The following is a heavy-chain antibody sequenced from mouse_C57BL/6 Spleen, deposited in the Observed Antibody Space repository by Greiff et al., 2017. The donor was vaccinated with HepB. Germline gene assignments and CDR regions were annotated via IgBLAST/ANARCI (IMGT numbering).Heavy chain of an antibody. V-gene: IGHV1-4*01. CDR2: INPSSGYT. J-gene: IGHJ4*01. CDR3: ARFYYINYDYAMDY. Sequence: QVQLQQSGAELARPGASVKMSCKASGYTFTSYTMHWVNQRPGQGLAWIGYINPSSGYTKYNQKFKDKATLTADKSSSTAYMQLSSLTSEDSAVYYCARFYYINYDYAMDYWGQGTSVTVSS. CDR1: GYTFTSYT. D-gene: IGHD2-5*01.